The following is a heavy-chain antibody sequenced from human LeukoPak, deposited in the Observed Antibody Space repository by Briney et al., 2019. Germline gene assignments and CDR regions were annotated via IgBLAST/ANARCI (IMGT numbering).Heavy chain of an antibody. Sequence: GGSLRLSCAASGFIFSNYSMNWVRQAPGKGLEWVSYISFGSRTIYYADSVKGRFTISRDNAKNSLYLQMKSLRAEDTAVYYCARERGYSSSAFDIWGQGTMVTVSS. CDR1: GFIFSNYS. J-gene: IGHJ3*02. CDR2: ISFGSRTI. V-gene: IGHV3-48*01. CDR3: ARERGYSSSAFDI. D-gene: IGHD5-18*01.